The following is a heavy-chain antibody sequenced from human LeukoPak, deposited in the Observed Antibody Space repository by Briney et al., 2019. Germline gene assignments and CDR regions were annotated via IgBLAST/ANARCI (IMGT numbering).Heavy chain of an antibody. CDR1: GGSFSGYY. CDR3: ARLPGGPRYCSGGSCYSRLDWFDP. CDR2: INHRGST. V-gene: IGHV4-34*01. J-gene: IGHJ5*02. Sequence: PSETLSLTCAVYGGSFSGYYWRWLRQPPEKGLEGIGEINHRGSTNYNPSLKSRVTISVDTSKNQFSLKLSSVTAADTAVYYCARLPGGPRYCSGGSCYSRLDWFDPWGQGTLVTVSS. D-gene: IGHD2-15*01.